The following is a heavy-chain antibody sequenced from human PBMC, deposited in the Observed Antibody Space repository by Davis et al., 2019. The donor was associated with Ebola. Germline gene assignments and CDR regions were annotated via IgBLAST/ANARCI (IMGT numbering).Heavy chain of an antibody. CDR2: TYSGGLT. V-gene: IGHV3-53*01. CDR1: GLSVSATY. CDR3: ARRPSGEQWLDRYGMDV. D-gene: IGHD6-19*01. J-gene: IGHJ6*02. Sequence: GESLKISCAASGLSVSATYMTWVRQSPGKGLEWVSLTYSGGLTNYADSVRGRFTVSRDNSKNTLYLQMNSLRAEDTAVYYCARRPSGEQWLDRYGMDVWGQGTTVTVSS.